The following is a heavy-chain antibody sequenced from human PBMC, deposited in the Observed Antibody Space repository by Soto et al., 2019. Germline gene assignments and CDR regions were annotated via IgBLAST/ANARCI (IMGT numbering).Heavy chain of an antibody. CDR1: GYTFTSYG. CDR2: INPGNGNT. V-gene: IGHV1-3*01. CDR3: ARGVYFDSSNYPAY. Sequence: ASVKVSCKASGYTFTSYGINWVRQAPGRGVGGMGWINPGNGNTKYSQQFQGRVIIDRDTSASTAYMELRRLRSEDTAVYYWARGVYFDSSNYPAYWGLETLATV. J-gene: IGHJ4*02. D-gene: IGHD3-22*01.